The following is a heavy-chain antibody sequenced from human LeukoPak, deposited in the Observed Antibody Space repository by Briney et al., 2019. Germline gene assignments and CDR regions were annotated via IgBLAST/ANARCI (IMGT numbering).Heavy chain of an antibody. D-gene: IGHD3-22*01. J-gene: IGHJ4*02. V-gene: IGHV1-24*01. Sequence: GASVKVSCKASGYTFTSYGISWVRQAPGQGLEWMGGFDPEDGETIYAQKFQGRVTMTEDTSTDTAYMELSSLRSEDTAVYYCVDSSGPIDYWGQGTLVTVSS. CDR3: VDSSGPIDY. CDR2: FDPEDGET. CDR1: GYTFTSYG.